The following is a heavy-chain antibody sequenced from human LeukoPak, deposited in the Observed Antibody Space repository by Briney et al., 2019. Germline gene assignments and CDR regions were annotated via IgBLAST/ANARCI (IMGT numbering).Heavy chain of an antibody. CDR3: ARVYVGRGRTTVTTSWFDP. CDR2: ISSSGSTI. V-gene: IGHV3-48*03. D-gene: IGHD4-17*01. Sequence: GGSLRLSCAASGFTFSSYEMNWVRQAPGKGLEWVSYISSSGSTIYYADSVKGRFTISRDNAKNSLYLQMNSLRAEDTAVYYCARVYVGRGRTTVTTSWFDPWGQGTLVTVSS. J-gene: IGHJ5*02. CDR1: GFTFSSYE.